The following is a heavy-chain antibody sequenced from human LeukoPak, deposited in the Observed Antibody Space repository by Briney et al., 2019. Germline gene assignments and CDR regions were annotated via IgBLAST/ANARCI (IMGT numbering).Heavy chain of an antibody. J-gene: IGHJ3*02. D-gene: IGHD2-15*01. CDR2: IYENDEK. Sequence: ESGPTLVNPTQTLTLTRTFSGFSFSSGGVGVGWIRQPPGGALEWLGVIYENDEKLYSSSLQNRLSITKDTSKNRVVLTMANMAPVDTATYYCAHRHRGVASDIWGQGTMVTVSS. CDR3: AHRHRGVASDI. V-gene: IGHV2-5*01. CDR1: GFSFSSGGVG.